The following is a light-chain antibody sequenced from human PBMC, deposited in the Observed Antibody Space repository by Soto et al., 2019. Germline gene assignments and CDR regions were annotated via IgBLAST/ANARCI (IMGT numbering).Light chain of an antibody. Sequence: EIVMTQSPATLSLSPGERATLSCRASQSVSSYLAWYQQKPGQAPRLLIYDASKRATGIPARFSGSGFGTDYTLTISSLQSEDFAVYYCQQYNDWPWTFGQGTKVDIK. CDR1: QSVSSY. CDR2: DAS. CDR3: QQYNDWPWT. V-gene: IGKV3D-15*01. J-gene: IGKJ1*01.